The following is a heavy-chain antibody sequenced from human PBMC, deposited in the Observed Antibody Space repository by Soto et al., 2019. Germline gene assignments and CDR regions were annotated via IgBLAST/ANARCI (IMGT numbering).Heavy chain of an antibody. Sequence: ASVKVSCKASGYTFTSYGISWVRQAPGQGLEWMGWISAYNGNTNYAQKLQGRVTMTTDTSTSTAYMELRSLRSDDTAVYYCARAVVVVVAHYHYYMAVWGKGTTVTVSS. CDR2: ISAYNGNT. CDR3: ARAVVVVVAHYHYYMAV. CDR1: GYTFTSYG. J-gene: IGHJ6*03. V-gene: IGHV1-18*01. D-gene: IGHD2-15*01.